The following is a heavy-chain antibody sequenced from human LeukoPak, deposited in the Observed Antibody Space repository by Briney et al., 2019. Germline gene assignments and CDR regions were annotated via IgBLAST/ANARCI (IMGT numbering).Heavy chain of an antibody. V-gene: IGHV5-51*01. CDR1: GYIFFGHW. Sequence: GESLKISCKGFGYIFFGHWIVWVRQMPGKGLEWMGMIYPDDSNTRYSPSFQGQVTISADKSISTAYLQWSSLKASGTAIYYCARYGAASLTANWFDTWGQGTLVTLSS. CDR2: IYPDDSNT. D-gene: IGHD6-25*01. CDR3: ARYGAASLTANWFDT. J-gene: IGHJ5*02.